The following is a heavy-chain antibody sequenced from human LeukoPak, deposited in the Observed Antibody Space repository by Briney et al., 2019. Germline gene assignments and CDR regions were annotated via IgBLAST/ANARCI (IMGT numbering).Heavy chain of an antibody. CDR2: INQGGTT. Sequence: SESLSLTCAVYGGPFSGYYWTWIRQPPGKGLEWIGEINQGGTTNYNPSLRSRVTILIDTSRNQFSLRLSSVTAADTAVYYCARGRLFSGYRGNVGHEDFDYWGQGSLVTVSS. V-gene: IGHV4-34*01. J-gene: IGHJ4*02. CDR3: ARGRLFSGYRGNVGHEDFDY. D-gene: IGHD5-12*01. CDR1: GGPFSGYY.